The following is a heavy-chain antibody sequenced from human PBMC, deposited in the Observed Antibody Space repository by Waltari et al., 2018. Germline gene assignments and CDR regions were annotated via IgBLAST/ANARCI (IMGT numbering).Heavy chain of an antibody. CDR3: AILNYGDYVGPFDY. Sequence: LVQSGAEVKKPGASVKVSCKASGYTFTSYDINWVRQATGQGLEWMGWMNPNSGNRGYAQKFQGRGSMTSNTSISTAYMELSSLRSEDTAVYYCAILNYGDYVGPFDYWGQGTLVTVSS. CDR1: GYTFTSYD. D-gene: IGHD4-17*01. J-gene: IGHJ4*02. CDR2: MNPNSGNR. V-gene: IGHV1-8*01.